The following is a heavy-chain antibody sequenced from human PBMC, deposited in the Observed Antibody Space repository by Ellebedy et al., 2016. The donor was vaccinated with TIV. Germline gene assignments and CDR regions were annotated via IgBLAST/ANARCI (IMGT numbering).Heavy chain of an antibody. CDR2: IIPIFGTA. D-gene: IGHD2-2*01. CDR3: ARGDCSSTSCYPQYYYYYMDV. Sequence: SVKVSCXASGGTFSSYAISWVRQAPGQGLEWMGGIIPIFGTANYAQKFQGRVTITADESTSTAYMELSSLRSEDTAVYYCARGDCSSTSCYPQYYYYYMDVWGKGTTVAVSS. V-gene: IGHV1-69*13. J-gene: IGHJ6*03. CDR1: GGTFSSYA.